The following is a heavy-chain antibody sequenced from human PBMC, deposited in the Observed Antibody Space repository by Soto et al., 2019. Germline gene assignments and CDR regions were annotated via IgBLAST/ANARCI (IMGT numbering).Heavy chain of an antibody. CDR1: GYTFTSYG. CDR2: ISAYNGNT. CDR3: ARHDCISSSCYYYYYYGMDV. V-gene: IGHV1-18*01. Sequence: GASVKVSCKASGYTFTSYGISWVRQAPGQGLEWMGWISAYNGNTNYAQKLQGRVTITRDTSASTAYMELSSLRSEDTAVYYCARHDCISSSCYYYYYYGMDVWGQGTTVTVSS. D-gene: IGHD2-2*01. J-gene: IGHJ6*02.